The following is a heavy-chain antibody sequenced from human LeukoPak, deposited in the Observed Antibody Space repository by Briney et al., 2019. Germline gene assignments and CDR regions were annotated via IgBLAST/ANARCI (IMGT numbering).Heavy chain of an antibody. CDR3: ARTPGGSGNFFDY. CDR1: GFTFSDYS. J-gene: IGHJ4*02. V-gene: IGHV3-53*01. D-gene: IGHD3-10*01. CDR2: IYSSGDI. Sequence: GGSLKLSCAASGFTFSDYSVNWVRHAPGKGLEWVSIIYSSGDIYYADSVKGRVTISRDNSKNTVYLQMNSLRAEDTAVYYCARTPGGSGNFFDYWGQGSLVTVSS.